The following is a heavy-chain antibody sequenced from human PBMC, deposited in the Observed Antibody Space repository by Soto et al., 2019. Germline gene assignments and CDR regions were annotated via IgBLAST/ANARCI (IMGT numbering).Heavy chain of an antibody. CDR3: ARDKSRPAYYGMDV. Sequence: QVQLVESGGGVVQPGRSLRLSCAASGFTFSSYGMHWVRQAPGKGLEWVAVIWYDGSNKYYADSVKGRFTISRDNSKNTLYLQMNSLRAEDTPVYYCARDKSRPAYYGMDVWGQGTTVTVSS. J-gene: IGHJ6*02. CDR1: GFTFSSYG. D-gene: IGHD6-13*01. V-gene: IGHV3-33*01. CDR2: IWYDGSNK.